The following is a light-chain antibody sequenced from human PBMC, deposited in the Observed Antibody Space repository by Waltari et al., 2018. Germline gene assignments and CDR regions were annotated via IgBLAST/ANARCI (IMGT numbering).Light chain of an antibody. CDR3: RRYITSFRT. CDR1: KNIIPW. Sequence: DIQMYQSPSTPSASVGDRVPITCRASKNIIPWLSCHQQKPAKAPRLLFYKTSSLESGVPARSSAVGSGTESTLTFSSLRPDNFATNNCRRYITSFRTFGQGTRVIIK. V-gene: IGKV1-5*03. J-gene: IGKJ1*01. CDR2: KTS.